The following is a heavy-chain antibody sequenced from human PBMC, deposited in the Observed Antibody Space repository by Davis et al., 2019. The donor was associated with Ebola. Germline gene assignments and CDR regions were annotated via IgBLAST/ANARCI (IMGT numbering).Heavy chain of an antibody. CDR3: ARLRVTIFGVVTKYYYYYGMDV. D-gene: IGHD3-3*01. Sequence: MPSETLSLTCTVSGGSISSYYWSWIRQPPGKGLEWIGYIYYSGSTNYNPSLKSRVTISVDTSKNQFSLKLSSVTAADTAVYYCARLRVTIFGVVTKYYYYYGMDVWGQGTTVTVSS. CDR2: IYYSGST. V-gene: IGHV4-59*12. J-gene: IGHJ6*02. CDR1: GGSISSYY.